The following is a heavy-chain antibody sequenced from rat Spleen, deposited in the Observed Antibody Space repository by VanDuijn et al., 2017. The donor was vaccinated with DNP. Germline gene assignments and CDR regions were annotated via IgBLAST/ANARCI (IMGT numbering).Heavy chain of an antibody. CDR3: ARWTRYFDG. D-gene: IGHD1-4*01. J-gene: IGHJ2*01. CDR1: GYSITSNFR. V-gene: IGHV3-3*01. Sequence: EVQLQESGPGLVKPSQSLSLTCSVTGYSITSNFRWSWIRKFPGNTLEWMGYINSAGSTDYNPSLKSRISITRDTSKNQFFLHLNSVTTEDTATYFCARWTRYFDGWGQGVMVTVSS. CDR2: INSAGST.